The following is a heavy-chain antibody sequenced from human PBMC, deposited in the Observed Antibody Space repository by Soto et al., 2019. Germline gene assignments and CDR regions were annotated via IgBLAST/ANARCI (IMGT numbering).Heavy chain of an antibody. V-gene: IGHV3-30*18. CDR3: AKLLVLEGEVQDFDY. Sequence: QVQLVESGGGVVRPGRSLRLSCVVSGFTFSSYGMHWVRQAPGKGLEWVAVIPYDGSHTYYADSVKGRFTISRDNSKNTLYLQMDSLRAGDTAVYYCAKLLVLEGEVQDFDYWGQGTLVTVSS. CDR2: IPYDGSHT. D-gene: IGHD3-3*01. CDR1: GFTFSSYG. J-gene: IGHJ4*02.